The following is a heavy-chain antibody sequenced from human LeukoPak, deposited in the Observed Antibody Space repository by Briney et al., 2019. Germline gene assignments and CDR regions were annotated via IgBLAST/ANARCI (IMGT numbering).Heavy chain of an antibody. CDR1: GVSISSSNSY. Sequence: PSETLSLTCTVSGVSISSSNSYWGWIRQPPGKGLEWIGSIYYSGNTYYNASLKSQVSISIDTSKNQFSLKLTSVTAADTAVYYCASERYCSGGSCYPNWFDPWGQGTLVTVSS. CDR2: IYYSGNT. V-gene: IGHV4-39*01. D-gene: IGHD2-15*01. J-gene: IGHJ5*02. CDR3: ASERYCSGGSCYPNWFDP.